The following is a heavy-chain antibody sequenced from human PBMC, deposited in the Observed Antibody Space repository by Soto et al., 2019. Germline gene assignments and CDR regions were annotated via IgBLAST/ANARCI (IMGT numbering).Heavy chain of an antibody. D-gene: IGHD5-18*01. J-gene: IGHJ6*02. V-gene: IGHV1-69*01. CDR3: ARREGGYSYGPTEYYGMDV. CDR1: GGTFSSYA. CDR2: IIPIFGTA. Sequence: QVQLVQSGAEVKKPGSTVKVSCKASGGTFSSYAISWVQQAPGQGLEWMGGIIPIFGTANYAQKFQGRVTITADESTSTAYMELSSLRSEDTAVYYCARREGGYSYGPTEYYGMDVWGQGTTVTVSS.